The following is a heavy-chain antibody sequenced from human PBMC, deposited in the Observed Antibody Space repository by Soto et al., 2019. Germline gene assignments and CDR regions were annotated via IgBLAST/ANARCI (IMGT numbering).Heavy chain of an antibody. D-gene: IGHD7-27*01. CDR1: GFTFSSYT. CDR3: VRGAGDLPY. CDR2: ISFSSTNI. Sequence: EVQLVESGGGLVRPWGSLRLSCAASGFTFSSYTMTWVRQAPGKGLEWVSSISFSSTNIHYADSVKGRFTISRDNAKNSLYLQMNSLRAEDTAVYYCVRGAGDLPYWGQGTVVTVSS. V-gene: IGHV3-21*01. J-gene: IGHJ4*02.